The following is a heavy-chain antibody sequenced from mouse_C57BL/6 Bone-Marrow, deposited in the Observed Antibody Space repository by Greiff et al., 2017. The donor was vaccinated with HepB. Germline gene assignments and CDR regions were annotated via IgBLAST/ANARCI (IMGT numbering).Heavy chain of an antibody. Sequence: QVQLQQSGAELAKPGASVKLSCKASGYTFTSYWMHWVKQRPGQGLEWIGYINPSSGYTKYNQKFKDKATLTADKSSSTAYMQLSSLTYEDSAVYYCARILRSYYYAMDYWGQGTSVTVSS. J-gene: IGHJ4*01. D-gene: IGHD1-1*01. CDR1: GYTFTSYW. CDR3: ARILRSYYYAMDY. CDR2: INPSSGYT. V-gene: IGHV1-7*01.